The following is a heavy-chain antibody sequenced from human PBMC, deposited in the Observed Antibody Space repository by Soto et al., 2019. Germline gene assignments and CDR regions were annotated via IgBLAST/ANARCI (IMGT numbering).Heavy chain of an antibody. CDR2: ISGSAAST. CDR1: GFTFSNYA. J-gene: IGHJ4*02. V-gene: IGHV3-23*01. Sequence: EVQLLESGGDWVQPGGSLRLSCAASGFTFSNYAMSWVRQAPGKGLDWVSGISGSAASTFYADSMKGRFTISRDNSKNTLYLQMNSLRAEDTAVYYCAKWTGRYCSGGRYYLDDPFDYWGQGTLVTVSS. D-gene: IGHD2-15*01. CDR3: AKWTGRYCSGGRYYLDDPFDY.